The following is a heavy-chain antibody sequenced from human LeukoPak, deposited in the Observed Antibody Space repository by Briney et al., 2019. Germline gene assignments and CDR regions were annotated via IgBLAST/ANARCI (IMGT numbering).Heavy chain of an antibody. CDR3: AGGDRYSTRDHLDV. V-gene: IGHV4-59*12. D-gene: IGHD6-13*01. CDR2: IYYSGST. J-gene: IGHJ6*04. CDR1: GGSISSYY. Sequence: KPSETLSLTCTVSGGSISSYYWSWIRQPPGKGLEWIGYIYYSGSTNYNPSLKSRVTMSVDTSKNQFSLKLSSVTAADTAVYYCAGGDRYSTRDHLDVWGKGTTVTVSS.